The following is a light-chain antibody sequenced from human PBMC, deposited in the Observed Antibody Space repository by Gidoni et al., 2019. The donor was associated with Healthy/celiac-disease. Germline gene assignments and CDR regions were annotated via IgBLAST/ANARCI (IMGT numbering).Light chain of an antibody. CDR1: QSHLHSNGYNY. V-gene: IGKV2-28*01. J-gene: IGKJ3*01. CDR2: LGS. Sequence: DLVMTQSPLSLPVTPGEPASIPCRSSQSHLHSNGYNYLDWYLQKPGQSPQLLIYLGSPRASGVPDRLSGSGSGTDFTLKISRVEAEDVGVYYCMQALQTRGFTFGPGTKVDIK. CDR3: MQALQTRGFT.